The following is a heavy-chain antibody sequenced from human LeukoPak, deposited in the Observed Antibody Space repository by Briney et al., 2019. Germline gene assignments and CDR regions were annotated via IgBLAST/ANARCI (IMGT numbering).Heavy chain of an antibody. Sequence: PGGSLRLSCAVSESIFTKYSLNWVRQTPGKGLEWVSYISISTRPIYYANSVKGRFTISRDYARNSLYLQMDSLRVEDTAIYYCTSGWTPGLAATIDSWGRGTLVTVSS. J-gene: IGHJ4*02. CDR2: ISISTRPI. CDR3: TSGWTPGLAATIDS. D-gene: IGHD6-13*01. CDR1: ESIFTKYS. V-gene: IGHV3-48*01.